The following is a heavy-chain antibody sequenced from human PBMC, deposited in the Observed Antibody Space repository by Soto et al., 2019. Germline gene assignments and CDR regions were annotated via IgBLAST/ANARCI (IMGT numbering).Heavy chain of an antibody. CDR3: AKLGYYDSSGYYPVPWSVDY. CDR1: GFTFSSYG. Sequence: PGGSLRLSCAASGFTFSSYGMHWVRQAPGKGLEWVAVISYDGSNKYYADSVKGRFTISRDNSKNTLYLQMNSLRAEDTAVYYCAKLGYYDSSGYYPVPWSVDYWGQGTLVTVSS. J-gene: IGHJ4*02. D-gene: IGHD3-22*01. CDR2: ISYDGSNK. V-gene: IGHV3-30*18.